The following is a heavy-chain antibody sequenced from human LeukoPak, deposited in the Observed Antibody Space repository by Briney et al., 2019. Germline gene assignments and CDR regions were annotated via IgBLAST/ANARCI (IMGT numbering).Heavy chain of an antibody. D-gene: IGHD1-26*01. V-gene: IGHV3-48*01. CDR2: ISSSSSSI. J-gene: IGHJ4*02. CDR1: GFTFSSYS. Sequence: PGGSLRLSRAASGFTFSSYSMNWVRQAPGKGLEWVSYISSSSSSIYYADSVKGRFTISRDNAKNSLYLQMNSLRAEDTAVYYCARSSGTYFSYWGQGTLVTVSS. CDR3: ARSSGTYFSY.